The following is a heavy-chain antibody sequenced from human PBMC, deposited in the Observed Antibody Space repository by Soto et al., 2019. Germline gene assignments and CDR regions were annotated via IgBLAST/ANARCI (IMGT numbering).Heavy chain of an antibody. J-gene: IGHJ5*02. Sequence: QVQLVQSGAEVKKPGASVKVSCKASGYTFTSYAMHWVRQAPGQRLEWMGWINAGNGNTKYSQKFQGRVTITRDTSASTAYMELSSLRSEDTAVYYCARDRGYSFGYRRYNWFDPWGQGTLVTVSS. CDR3: ARDRGYSFGYRRYNWFDP. V-gene: IGHV1-3*01. CDR1: GYTFTSYA. CDR2: INAGNGNT. D-gene: IGHD5-18*01.